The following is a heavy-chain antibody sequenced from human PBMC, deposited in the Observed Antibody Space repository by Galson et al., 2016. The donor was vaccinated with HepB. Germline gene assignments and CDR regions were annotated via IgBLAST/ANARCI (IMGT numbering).Heavy chain of an antibody. CDR2: IRSKTYGGTT. CDR1: A. J-gene: IGHJ4*02. D-gene: IGHD4-11*01. Sequence: AMSWFRQAPGKGLEWVGFIRSKTYGGTTEYAASVKVRFTISRDDSKSFAYLQMSSLNTGDTAVYYCTRGTPDYRPYYFDYWGQGTLVTVSS. CDR3: TRGTPDYRPYYFDY. V-gene: IGHV3-49*03.